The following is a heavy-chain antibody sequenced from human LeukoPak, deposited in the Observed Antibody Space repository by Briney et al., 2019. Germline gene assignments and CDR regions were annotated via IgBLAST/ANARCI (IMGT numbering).Heavy chain of an antibody. CDR1: GFTFSSYG. D-gene: IGHD3-10*01. Sequence: GGSLRLSCAASGFTFSSYGMSWVRQAPRKGLGWVSAISGSGGSTYYSDSVKGRFTISRDNSKNTLYLQMNSLRAEDTAVYYCAKEVLLWFGELYYFDYWGQGTLVTVSS. V-gene: IGHV3-23*01. CDR3: AKEVLLWFGELYYFDY. CDR2: ISGSGGST. J-gene: IGHJ4*02.